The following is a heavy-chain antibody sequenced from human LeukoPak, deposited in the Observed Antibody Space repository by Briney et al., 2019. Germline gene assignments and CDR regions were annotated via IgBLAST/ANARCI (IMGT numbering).Heavy chain of an antibody. CDR3: ARVLRDSGGWYHFDY. Sequence: GGSLRLSCAASGFTFSAYDIHWVRQASGKGLEWVSGITNVGDTHYPDSVKGRSTISRENAKNSLCLQLNNLRAGDTAVYYCARVLRDSGGWYHFDYWGQGTLVTVSS. CDR1: GFTFSAYD. D-gene: IGHD6-19*01. CDR2: ITNVGDT. V-gene: IGHV3-13*01. J-gene: IGHJ4*02.